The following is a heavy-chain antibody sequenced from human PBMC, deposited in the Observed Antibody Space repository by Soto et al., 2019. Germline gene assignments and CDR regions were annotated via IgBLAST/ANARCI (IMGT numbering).Heavy chain of an antibody. CDR2: IKSNTDGGTT. CDR3: TTGFYGDKWDFDY. V-gene: IGHV3-15*01. Sequence: EVQLVESGGGLVKPGGSLRLSCAASGFTFTNPWMTWVRQAPGKGLEWVGRIKSNTDGGTTAYAAPVKGRFSISRNDSTDTLYLQMKSLKTEDTAVYFCTTGFYGDKWDFDYWGQGTLVTVSS. CDR1: GFTFTNPW. D-gene: IGHD4-17*01. J-gene: IGHJ4*02.